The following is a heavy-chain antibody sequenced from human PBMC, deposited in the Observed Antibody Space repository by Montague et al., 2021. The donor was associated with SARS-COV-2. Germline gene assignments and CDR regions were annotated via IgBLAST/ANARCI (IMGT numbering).Heavy chain of an antibody. D-gene: IGHD5-12*01. J-gene: IGHJ4*02. Sequence: SETLSLTCSVSGFSISSGFYWAWIRQSPGKGPEWIGTVYNSGYTHYNPPLKGRVTVSIDTSKNQFSLPVTSVTAADTAVYFCARRGYTGSDYFDYWGQGTLVTVSS. CDR3: ARRGYTGSDYFDY. CDR1: GFSISSGFY. V-gene: IGHV4-38-2*01. CDR2: VYNSGYT.